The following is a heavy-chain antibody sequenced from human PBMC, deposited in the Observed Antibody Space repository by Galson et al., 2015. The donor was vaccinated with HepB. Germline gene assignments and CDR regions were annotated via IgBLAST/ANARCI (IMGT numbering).Heavy chain of an antibody. CDR1: GLTFSDYH. CDR2: ITSSGINK. J-gene: IGHJ6*03. Sequence: SLRLSCAASGLTFSDYHMSWIRQAPGKGLEWVSHITSSGINKYYADSVKGRFTVSRDNAKNSLYLYMNSLRAEDPAVYYCASPSRVTMMINAYFMDVWGKGTPVTGSS. CDR3: ASPSRVTMMINAYFMDV. V-gene: IGHV3-11*01. D-gene: IGHD3-22*01.